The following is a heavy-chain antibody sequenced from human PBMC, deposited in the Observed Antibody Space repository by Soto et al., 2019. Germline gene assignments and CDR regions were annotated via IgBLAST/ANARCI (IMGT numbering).Heavy chain of an antibody. CDR3: ARGVPGAAAIPYGWFDP. Sequence: QVQLVQSGAEVKMPGSSVKVSCKASGGTFSSYAISWVRQAPGQGLEWMGGIIPIFGTANYAQKFQGRVTITADESTSTAYMELSSLRSEDTAVYYCARGVPGAAAIPYGWFDPWGQGTLVTVSS. D-gene: IGHD2-2*01. J-gene: IGHJ5*02. V-gene: IGHV1-69*01. CDR1: GGTFSSYA. CDR2: IIPIFGTA.